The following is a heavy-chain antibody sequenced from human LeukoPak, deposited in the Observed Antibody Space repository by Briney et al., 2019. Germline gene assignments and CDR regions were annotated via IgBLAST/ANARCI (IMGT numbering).Heavy chain of an antibody. J-gene: IGHJ4*02. V-gene: IGHV4-59*01. D-gene: IGHD6-13*01. CDR2: IYYSGST. CDR1: GGSISSYY. CDR3: ARGAYSSSWFFDY. Sequence: ASETLSLTCTVSGGSISSYYWSWIRQSPGKGLEWIGYIYYSGSTNYNPSLTSRVTISVGTSKNQFSLKLSSVTAADTAVYYCARGAYSSSWFFDYWGQGTLVTVSS.